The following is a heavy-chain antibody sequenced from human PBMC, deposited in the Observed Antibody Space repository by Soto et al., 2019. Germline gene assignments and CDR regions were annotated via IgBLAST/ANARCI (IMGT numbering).Heavy chain of an antibody. D-gene: IGHD3-9*01. Sequence: EVQLLASGGGLVQPGGSLRLSCAASGCTFSAYAMGWVRQAPGKGLEWVSTIHGGGGATHYADSVKGRVTMSRDSSKNTPNAQMNSLRAEDTAVYYCTKFDGHPREYGYLDFWDRGTLVTVSS. J-gene: IGHJ2*01. CDR1: GCTFSAYA. CDR3: TKFDGHPREYGYLDF. CDR2: IHGGGGAT. V-gene: IGHV3-23*01.